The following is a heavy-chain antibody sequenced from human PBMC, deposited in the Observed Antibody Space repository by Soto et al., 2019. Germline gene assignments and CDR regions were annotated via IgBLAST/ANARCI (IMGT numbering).Heavy chain of an antibody. CDR3: ARATGARYYDSSGFSDY. CDR1: GGSFSGYY. V-gene: IGHV4-34*01. Sequence: SETLSLTCAVYGGSFSGYYWSWIRQPPGKGLEWIGEINHSGSTNYNPSLKSRVTISVDTSKNQFSLKLSSVTAADTAVYYCARATGARYYDSSGFSDYWGQGTLVTVS. CDR2: INHSGST. J-gene: IGHJ4*02. D-gene: IGHD3-22*01.